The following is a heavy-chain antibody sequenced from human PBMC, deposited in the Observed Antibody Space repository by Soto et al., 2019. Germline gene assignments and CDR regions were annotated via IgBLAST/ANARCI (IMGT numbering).Heavy chain of an antibody. CDR1: GFTFSTYG. Sequence: PGGSLRLSCAPSGFTFSTYGMHWVRQAPGKGLEWVAVIWYDGSNQYYADSVKGRFTISRDNSKNMLYLQMNSLRAEETAVYYCERDLGAFKYGSAYFDYWGQGTPVTVSS. D-gene: IGHD3-10*01. CDR3: ERDLGAFKYGSAYFDY. CDR2: IWYDGSNQ. J-gene: IGHJ4*02. V-gene: IGHV3-33*01.